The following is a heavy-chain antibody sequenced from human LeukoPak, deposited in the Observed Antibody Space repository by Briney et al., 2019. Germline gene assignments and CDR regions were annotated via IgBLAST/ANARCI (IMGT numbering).Heavy chain of an antibody. J-gene: IGHJ4*02. CDR2: IYTSGST. CDR3: ARGPSYSSSRYGGGFDY. D-gene: IGHD6-13*01. V-gene: IGHV4-4*07. CDR1: GGSISSYY. Sequence: SETLSLTCTVSGGSISSYYWSWIRQPAGKGLEWIGRIYTSGSTNYNPSLKSRVTMSVDTSKNQFSLKLSSVTAADTAVYYCARGPSYSSSRYGGGFDYWGQGTLVTVSS.